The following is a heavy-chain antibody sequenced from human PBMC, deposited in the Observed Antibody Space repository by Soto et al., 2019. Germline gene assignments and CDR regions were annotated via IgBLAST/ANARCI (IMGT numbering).Heavy chain of an antibody. CDR3: ARGGYSKSSRRQWYSDL. V-gene: IGHV1-18*01. CDR2: ISGFHGNT. Sequence: QVPLVQSGAEVKKPGASMKVSCEASGYSFSTYGIAWVRQAPGQGLEWMAWISGFHGNTNYAEKFQDRATVTVDTSTSTGYLELDSLRSDDTALYYCARGGYSKSSRRQWYSDLWGRGTLLTVSS. J-gene: IGHJ2*01. D-gene: IGHD6-25*01. CDR1: GYSFSTYG.